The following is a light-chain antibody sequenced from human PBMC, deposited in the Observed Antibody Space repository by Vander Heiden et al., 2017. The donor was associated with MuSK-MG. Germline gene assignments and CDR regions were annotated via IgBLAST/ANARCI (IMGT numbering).Light chain of an antibody. Sequence: QSAPTQPASVSGSPRQSITMSCTGTSSDIGVSWYQQHPGKAPKHMSDEVTNRPSGVSNRFSGSKAGKTDSLIISGLQAEDEAEDVCSSYTSTNTLGVFGGGTKLTVL. CDR1: SSDIGV. CDR3: SSYTSTNTLGV. J-gene: IGLJ2*01. CDR2: EVT. V-gene: IGLV2-14*01.